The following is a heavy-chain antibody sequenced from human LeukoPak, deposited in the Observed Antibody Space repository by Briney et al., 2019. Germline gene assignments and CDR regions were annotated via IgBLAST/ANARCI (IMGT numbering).Heavy chain of an antibody. CDR1: GFSLSTSGMC. J-gene: IGHJ4*02. V-gene: IGHV2-70*11. CDR2: IDWDDDK. CDR3: AHSNGRDGYAPFDY. Sequence: RESGPALVKPTQTLTLTCSFCGFSLSTSGMCVSWIRQPPGKALEWLARIDWDDDKYYTPFLKTRLTISKDTSKNQVVLTMTNMDPVDTATYYCAHSNGRDGYAPFDYWGQGTLVTVSS. D-gene: IGHD5-24*01.